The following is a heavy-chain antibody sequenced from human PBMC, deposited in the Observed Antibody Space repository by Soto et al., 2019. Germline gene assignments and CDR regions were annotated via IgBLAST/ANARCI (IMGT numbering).Heavy chain of an antibody. Sequence: GGSLRLSCIVSGFTFSDHFMAWVRQAPGKGLEWVSDISTTRNYTKYADSVKGRFSMSRDNARNSVYLQMNRLRADDTAVYYCARVSRDYHLYYFDYWGQGALVTVSS. J-gene: IGHJ4*02. CDR3: ARVSRDYHLYYFDY. D-gene: IGHD2-21*01. CDR2: ISTTRNYT. V-gene: IGHV3-11*06. CDR1: GFTFSDHF.